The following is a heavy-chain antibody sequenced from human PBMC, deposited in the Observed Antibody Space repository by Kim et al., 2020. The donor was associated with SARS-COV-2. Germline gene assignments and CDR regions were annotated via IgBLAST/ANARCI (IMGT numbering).Heavy chain of an antibody. D-gene: IGHD1-26*01. CDR3: ARDKYSGSYYYYYGMDV. CDR1: GYTFTSYA. Sequence: ASVKVSCKASGYTFTSYAMNWVRQAPGQGLEWMGWINTNTGNTTYAQGFTGRFVFSLDTSVSTAYLQISSLKAEDTAVYYCARDKYSGSYYYYYGMDVWGQGTTVTVSS. J-gene: IGHJ6*02. V-gene: IGHV7-4-1*02. CDR2: INTNTGNT.